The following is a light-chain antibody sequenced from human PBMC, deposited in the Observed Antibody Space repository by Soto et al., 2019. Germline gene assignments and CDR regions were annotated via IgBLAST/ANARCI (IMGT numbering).Light chain of an antibody. V-gene: IGLV4-69*01. Sequence: QSVLTQSPSASASLGASVKLTCTLSSGHSSYAIAWHQQQPEKGPRYLMKLSSDGSHSKGDGIPDRFSGSSSGAERYLTISSHHSEYEADYYCQTWDTGARVVFGGGTKLTVL. J-gene: IGLJ2*01. CDR1: SGHSSYA. CDR3: QTWDTGARVV. CDR2: LSSDGSH.